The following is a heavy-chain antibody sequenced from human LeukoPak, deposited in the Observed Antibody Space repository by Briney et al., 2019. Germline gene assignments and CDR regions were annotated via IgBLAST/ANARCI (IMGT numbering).Heavy chain of an antibody. V-gene: IGHV4-30-4*01. CDR2: IYYSGST. J-gene: IGHJ3*02. D-gene: IGHD3-9*01. Sequence: SETLSLTCTVSGGSISSGDYYWSWIRQPPGKGLGWIGYIYYSGSTYYNPSLKSRVTISVDTSKNQFSLKLSSVTAADTAAYYCARVSYYDILTGYYTRDAFDIWGQGTMVTVSS. CDR3: ARVSYYDILTGYYTRDAFDI. CDR1: GGSISSGDYY.